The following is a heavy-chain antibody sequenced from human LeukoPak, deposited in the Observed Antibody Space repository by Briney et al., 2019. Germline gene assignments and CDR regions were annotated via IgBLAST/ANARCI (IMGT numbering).Heavy chain of an antibody. CDR2: ISHRGST. J-gene: IGHJ4*02. D-gene: IGHD1-14*01. V-gene: IGHV4-38-2*02. Sequence: SETLSLTCTVSGYSISNGYYWGWIRQPPGKGLEWVGSISHRGSTYYNPSLKSRVTISVDTSKNQFSLRLTSVTAADTAVYYCVRTNPWDLTYYFDYWGQGTLVTVSS. CDR1: GYSISNGYY. CDR3: VRTNPWDLTYYFDY.